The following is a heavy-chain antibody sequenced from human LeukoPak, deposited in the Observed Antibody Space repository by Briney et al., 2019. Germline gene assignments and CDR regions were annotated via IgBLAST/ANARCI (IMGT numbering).Heavy chain of an antibody. CDR2: ISYDGSNK. J-gene: IGHJ5*02. Sequence: GRSLRLSCAASGFTFSSYAMNWVRQAPGKGLEWVAVISYDGSNKYYADSVKGRFTISRDNSKNTLYLQMNSLRAEDTAVYYCAKGGSWSGDPWGQGTLVTVSS. CDR1: GFTFSSYA. CDR3: AKGGSWSGDP. V-gene: IGHV3-30*04. D-gene: IGHD2-15*01.